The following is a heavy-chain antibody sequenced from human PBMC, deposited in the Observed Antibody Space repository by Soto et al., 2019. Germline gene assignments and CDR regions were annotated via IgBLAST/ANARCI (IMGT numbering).Heavy chain of an antibody. J-gene: IGHJ6*02. Sequence: QVQLVQSGAEVKKPGASVKVSCKASGYTFTAYYIHWVRQAPGQGLEWVGWINPNSGGTNYARKFQGWVTMTRDTSIRTAYMELSRLTSDDTAVYYCARDRVSGNRANYYYSGMDVWGQGTTITVSS. CDR3: ARDRVSGNRANYYYSGMDV. V-gene: IGHV1-2*04. CDR1: GYTFTAYY. D-gene: IGHD6-19*01. CDR2: INPNSGGT.